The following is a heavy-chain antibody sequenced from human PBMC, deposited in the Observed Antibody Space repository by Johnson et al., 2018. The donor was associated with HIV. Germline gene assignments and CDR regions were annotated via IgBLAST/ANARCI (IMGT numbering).Heavy chain of an antibody. CDR1: GFTFDDYG. CDR2: INWNGGST. D-gene: IGHD5-12*01. Sequence: VQLVESGGGVVRPGGSLRLSCAASGFTFDDYGMSWVRQAPWKGLEWVSGINWNGGSTGYADSVKGRLTISRDNSKNAVYLQMNSLGAGDTAVYYCAKDQHGPLVPTVMRDDAFDIWGQGTMVTVSS. J-gene: IGHJ3*02. V-gene: IGHV3-20*04. CDR3: AKDQHGPLVPTVMRDDAFDI.